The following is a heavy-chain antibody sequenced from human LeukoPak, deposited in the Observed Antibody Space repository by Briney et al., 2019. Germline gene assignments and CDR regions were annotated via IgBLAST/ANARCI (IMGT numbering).Heavy chain of an antibody. J-gene: IGHJ6*03. CDR2: ISSSGSNI. D-gene: IGHD3-3*01. Sequence: GGSLRLSCAASGFTFSDYYMSWIRQAPGKGLEWVSYISSSGSNIYYADSVKGRFTISRDNAKNSLYLQMNSLRAEDTAVYYCARGDYDFWSGYSGYYYYYMDVWGKGTTVTVSS. V-gene: IGHV3-11*04. CDR3: ARGDYDFWSGYSGYYYYYMDV. CDR1: GFTFSDYY.